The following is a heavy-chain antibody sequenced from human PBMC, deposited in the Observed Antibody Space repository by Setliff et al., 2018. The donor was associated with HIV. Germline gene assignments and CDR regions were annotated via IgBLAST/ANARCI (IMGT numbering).Heavy chain of an antibody. D-gene: IGHD3-10*01. CDR2: IYNRGST. CDR1: GYAISSGYY. CDR3: ARELLRSWDGSENSYKPYYFDY. J-gene: IGHJ4*02. V-gene: IGHV4-38-2*02. Sequence: SETLSLTCAVSGYAISSGYYWGWIRRPPGKGLEWIGSIYNRGSTYYNPSLKSRVTISVDTSKNQFSPKLSSVTAADTAVYYCARELLRSWDGSENSYKPYYFDYWGQGTLVTVSS.